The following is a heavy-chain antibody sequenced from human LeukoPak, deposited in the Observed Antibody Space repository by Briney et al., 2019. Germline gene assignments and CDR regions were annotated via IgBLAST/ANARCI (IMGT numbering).Heavy chain of an antibody. D-gene: IGHD2-2*01. CDR2: IITISGGT. CDR1: RYTFTDYY. CDR3: ARGGWSLGYCSSSSCLDWFDP. V-gene: IGHV1-2*02. J-gene: IGHJ5*02. Sequence: GGSPKVSCKTSRYTFTDYYMHWVRQAPGQGLEWMGWIITISGGTNYAQKFQGRVTMTRDASISTAYMELSRLRSDDTAVYYCARGGWSLGYCSSSSCLDWFDPWGQGTLVPV.